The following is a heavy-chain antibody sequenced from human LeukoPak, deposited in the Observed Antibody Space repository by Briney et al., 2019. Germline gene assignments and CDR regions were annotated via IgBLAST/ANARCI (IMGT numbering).Heavy chain of an antibody. Sequence: GRSLRLSCAASGFTFSSYGMHWVRQAPGKGLEWVAVIWYDGSNKYYADSVKGRFTISRDNSKDTLYLQMNSLRAEDTAVYYCARGPYYDSSAPDYWGQGTLVTVSS. CDR1: GFTFSSYG. V-gene: IGHV3-33*01. J-gene: IGHJ4*02. CDR2: IWYDGSNK. D-gene: IGHD3-22*01. CDR3: ARGPYYDSSAPDY.